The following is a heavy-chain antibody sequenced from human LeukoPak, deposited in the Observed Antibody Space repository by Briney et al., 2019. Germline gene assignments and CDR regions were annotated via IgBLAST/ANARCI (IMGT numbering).Heavy chain of an antibody. V-gene: IGHV4-34*01. J-gene: IGHJ5*02. Sequence: SETLSLTCAVYGGSFSGYYWSWIRQPPGKGLEWIGEINHGGSTNYNPSLKSRVTISVDTSKNQFSLKLSSVTAAGTSVYFCARGSNYYESGKGWFDPWGQGTLVTVSS. D-gene: IGHD3-10*01. CDR1: GGSFSGYY. CDR3: ARGSNYYESGKGWFDP. CDR2: INHGGST.